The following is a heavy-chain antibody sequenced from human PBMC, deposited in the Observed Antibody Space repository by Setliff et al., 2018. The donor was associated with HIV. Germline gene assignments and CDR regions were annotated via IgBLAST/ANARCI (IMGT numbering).Heavy chain of an antibody. Sequence: ASVKVSCKASGYTFTGYFIHWVRQAPGQGLEWMGRINPNTGDTNYAQKFQDRVTMTRDTSINTAYMELSRLRSDDTAVYYCAREYYVLTGYYISAFDIWGQGTMVTVSS. CDR2: INPNTGDT. J-gene: IGHJ3*02. CDR3: AREYYVLTGYYISAFDI. CDR1: GYTFTGYF. D-gene: IGHD3-9*01. V-gene: IGHV1-2*06.